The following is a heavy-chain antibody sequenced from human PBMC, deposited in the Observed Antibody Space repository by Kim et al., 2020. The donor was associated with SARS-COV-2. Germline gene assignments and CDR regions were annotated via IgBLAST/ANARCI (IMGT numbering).Heavy chain of an antibody. CDR3: ARDDGSGSYYYYGMDV. J-gene: IGHJ6*02. CDR1: GFTFSSYS. V-gene: IGHV3-21*01. Sequence: GGSLRLSCAASGFTFSSYSMNWVRQAPGKGLEWVSSISSSSSYIYYADSVKGRFTISRDNAKSSLYLQMNSLRAEDTAVYYCARDDGSGSYYYYGMDVWGQGTTVTVSS. CDR2: ISSSSSYI. D-gene: IGHD3-10*01.